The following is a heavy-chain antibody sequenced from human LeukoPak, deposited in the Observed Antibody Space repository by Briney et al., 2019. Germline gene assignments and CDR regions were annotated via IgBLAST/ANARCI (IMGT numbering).Heavy chain of an antibody. V-gene: IGHV3-21*01. J-gene: IGHJ6*03. CDR3: ARDLTAPPYYYYYIDV. CDR1: GFTFSNFN. Sequence: PGGSLRLSCAASGFTFSNFNMNWVRQAPGKGLEWVSCISSSGYSIYYADSVKGRFTISRDNAKNSLYLQMNSLRAEDTAVYYCARDLTAPPYYYYYIDVWGKGTTVTISS. CDR2: ISSSGYSI.